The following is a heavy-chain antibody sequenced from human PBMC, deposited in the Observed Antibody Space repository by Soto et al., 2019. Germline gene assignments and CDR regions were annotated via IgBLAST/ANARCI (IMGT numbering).Heavy chain of an antibody. CDR2: ISSSSSYI. CDR1: GFTFSSYS. Sequence: GGSLRLSCAASGFTFSSYSMNWVRQAPGKGLEWVSSISSSSSYIYYADSVKGRFTISRDNAKNSLYLQMNSLRAEDTAVYYCARASARRYYYYYYGMDVWGQGTTVTVSS. V-gene: IGHV3-21*01. CDR3: ARASARRYYYYYYGMDV. D-gene: IGHD6-6*01. J-gene: IGHJ6*02.